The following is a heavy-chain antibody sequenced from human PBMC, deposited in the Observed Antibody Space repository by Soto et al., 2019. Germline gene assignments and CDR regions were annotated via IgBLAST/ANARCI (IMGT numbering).Heavy chain of an antibody. Sequence: ASVKVSCKASGYTFTSYGIHWVRQAPGQRLEWTGWISAGNGNTKYSEKFQGRVTITRDTSASTAYLELSSLRSEDTAVYYCARDPNDSSAYYHHYYYGMDVWGQGTTVTVS. V-gene: IGHV1-3*01. CDR1: GYTFTSYG. J-gene: IGHJ6*02. CDR2: ISAGNGNT. CDR3: ARDPNDSSAYYHHYYYGMDV. D-gene: IGHD3-22*01.